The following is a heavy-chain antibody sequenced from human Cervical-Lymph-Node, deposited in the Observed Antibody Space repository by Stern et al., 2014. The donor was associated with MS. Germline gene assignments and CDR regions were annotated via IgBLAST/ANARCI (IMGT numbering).Heavy chain of an antibody. CDR3: ARRQPIYCSGGSCSQGWFDP. CDR1: GGSISSSSYY. V-gene: IGHV4-39*01. CDR2: IYYIGST. D-gene: IGHD2-15*01. Sequence: QVQLQESGPGLVKPSETLSLTCTVYGGSISSSSYYWGWIRQPPGKGLEWIGSIYYIGSTYYNPSLKSRVTISVDTSKHQFSLKMSSVTAADTAVYYCARRQPIYCSGGSCSQGWFDPWGQGTLVTVSS. J-gene: IGHJ5*02.